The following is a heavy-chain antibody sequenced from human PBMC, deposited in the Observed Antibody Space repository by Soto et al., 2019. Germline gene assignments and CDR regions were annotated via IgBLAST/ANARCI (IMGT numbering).Heavy chain of an antibody. D-gene: IGHD6-6*01. Sequence: ASVKVSCKASGYTFTSYGISWVRQAPGQGLEWMGWISAYNGNTNYAQKLQGRVTMTTDTSTSTAYMELRSLRSDDTAVYYCARDWAYSSSQGIDYWGQVTLVTVSS. V-gene: IGHV1-18*01. CDR2: ISAYNGNT. J-gene: IGHJ4*02. CDR1: GYTFTSYG. CDR3: ARDWAYSSSQGIDY.